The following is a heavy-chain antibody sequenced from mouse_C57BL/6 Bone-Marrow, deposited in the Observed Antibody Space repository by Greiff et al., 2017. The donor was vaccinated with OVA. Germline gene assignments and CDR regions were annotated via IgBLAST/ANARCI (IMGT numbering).Heavy chain of an antibody. Sequence: EVKLVESGAELVRPGASVKLSCTASGFNIKDYYMHWVKQRPEQGLEWIGRIDPEDGDTEYAPKFQGKATMTADTSSNPAYLQLSSLTSEDTAVYYCTSYDYDGGVFDYWGQGTTLTVSS. V-gene: IGHV14-1*01. D-gene: IGHD2-4*01. CDR3: TSYDYDGGVFDY. J-gene: IGHJ2*01. CDR2: IDPEDGDT. CDR1: GFNIKDYY.